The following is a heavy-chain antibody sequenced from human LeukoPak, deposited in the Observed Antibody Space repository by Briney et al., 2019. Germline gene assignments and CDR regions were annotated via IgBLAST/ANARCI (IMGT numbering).Heavy chain of an antibody. V-gene: IGHV3-9*01. Sequence: GGSLRLSCAASGFIFDDYAMHWVRQAPGKGLEWVSGISWNSKDIGYVDSVKGRFTISRDNAKNSLYLQMNSLRAEDTAVYYCARALRLPGPTTVVTHHYYYGMDVWGQGTTVTVSS. CDR3: ARALRLPGPTTVVTHHYYYGMDV. D-gene: IGHD4-23*01. CDR1: GFIFDDYA. CDR2: ISWNSKDI. J-gene: IGHJ6*02.